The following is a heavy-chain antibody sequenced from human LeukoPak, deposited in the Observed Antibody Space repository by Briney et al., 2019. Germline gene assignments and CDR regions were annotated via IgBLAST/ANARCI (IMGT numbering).Heavy chain of an antibody. D-gene: IGHD2-15*01. CDR2: ISGSGGST. Sequence: GGSLRLSCAASGFTFSSYAMSCVRQAPGKGLEWVSAISGSGGSTYYADSVKGRFTISRDNSKNTLYLQMNSLRAEDTAVYYCAALIVVVVPVIQNWFDPWGQGTLVTVSS. J-gene: IGHJ5*02. CDR1: GFTFSSYA. CDR3: AALIVVVVPVIQNWFDP. V-gene: IGHV3-23*01.